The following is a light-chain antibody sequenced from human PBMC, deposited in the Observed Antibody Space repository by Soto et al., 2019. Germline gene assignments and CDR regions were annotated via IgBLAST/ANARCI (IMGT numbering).Light chain of an antibody. CDR3: ETWDRNTWV. J-gene: IGLJ3*02. V-gene: IGLV4-60*03. CDR2: LEGSGSY. Sequence: QLVLTQSSSASASLGSSVKLTCTLSSGHSTYIIAWHQQQPGKAPRYLMKLEGSGSYNKGSGVPDRFSGSSSGADRYLTIATLQSEDEADYYCETWDRNTWVLGGGTKLTGL. CDR1: SGHSTYI.